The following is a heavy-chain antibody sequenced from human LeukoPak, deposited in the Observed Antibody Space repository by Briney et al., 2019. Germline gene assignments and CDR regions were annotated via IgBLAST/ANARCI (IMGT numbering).Heavy chain of an antibody. CDR2: IRSDGSIT. D-gene: IGHD3-10*01. V-gene: IGHV3-74*01. CDR1: GFTFSGYW. J-gene: IGHJ4*02. Sequence: GGSLRLSCAASGFTFSGYWMHWVRQAPGKGLAWVSVIRSDGSITTYADSVKGRFTISRDNSKNTLYLQMNSLTDEDTAVYYCARDLSGSYMSDYWGQGTLVTVSS. CDR3: ARDLSGSYMSDY.